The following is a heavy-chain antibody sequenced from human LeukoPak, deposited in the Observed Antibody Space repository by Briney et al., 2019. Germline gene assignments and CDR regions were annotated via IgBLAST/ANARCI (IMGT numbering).Heavy chain of an antibody. CDR2: IWYDGSNK. CDR3: AKKRGSNFGAFDY. Sequence: GKSLRLSCTASGFTFSDYGMHWVRQPPGKGLEWVAIIWYDGSNKKYEDSVKGRFTISRDNSKNTLYLQMNSLRAEDTAVYYCAKKRGSNFGAFDYWGQGTLVTVSS. CDR1: GFTFSDYG. J-gene: IGHJ4*02. D-gene: IGHD5-18*01. V-gene: IGHV3-33*06.